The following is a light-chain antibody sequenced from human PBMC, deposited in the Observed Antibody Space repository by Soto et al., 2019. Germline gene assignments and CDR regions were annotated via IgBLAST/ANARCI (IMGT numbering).Light chain of an antibody. CDR3: SSSTSSSPVV. Sequence: QSVLTQPASVSGSPGPSITISCTGTSSDVGGYNYVSWYQQHPGKAPKLMIYDVSNRPSGVSNRFSGSKSGNTASLTISGLQDEDEADYYCSSSTSSSPVVFGGGTQLTVL. J-gene: IGLJ2*01. CDR2: DVS. V-gene: IGLV2-14*01. CDR1: SSDVGGYNY.